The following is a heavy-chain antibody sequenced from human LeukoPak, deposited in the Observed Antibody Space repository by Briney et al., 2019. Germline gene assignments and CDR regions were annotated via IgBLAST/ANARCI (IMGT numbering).Heavy chain of an antibody. D-gene: IGHD3-3*01. CDR3: AKDRTSYYDFWSGGYYGMDV. CDR1: GFTFTNYA. J-gene: IGHJ6*02. CDR2: ISGSGDNT. Sequence: PGGSLRLSCAASGFTFTNYAMSWVRQAPGKGLEWVSAISGSGDNTYYTDSVKGRFTISRDNSKNTLYLQMNSLRAEDTAVYYCAKDRTSYYDFWSGGYYGMDVWGQGTTVTVSS. V-gene: IGHV3-23*01.